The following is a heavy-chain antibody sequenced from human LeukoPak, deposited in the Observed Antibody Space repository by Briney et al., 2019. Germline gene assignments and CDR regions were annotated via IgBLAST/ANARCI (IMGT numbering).Heavy chain of an antibody. CDR2: IYTSGST. CDR3: ARDLYSLRAFDI. D-gene: IGHD2-15*01. Sequence: PSETLSLTCTVSGGSISSYYWSWIRQPAGKGLEWIGHIYTSGSTNYNPSLKSRVTMSVDTSKNQFSLKLSSVTAVGTAVYYCARDLYSLRAFDIWGQGTMVTVSS. V-gene: IGHV4-4*07. J-gene: IGHJ3*02. CDR1: GGSISSYY.